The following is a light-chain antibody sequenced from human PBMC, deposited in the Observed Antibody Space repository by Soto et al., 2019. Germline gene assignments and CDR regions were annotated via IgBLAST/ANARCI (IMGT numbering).Light chain of an antibody. CDR2: DVS. V-gene: IGLV2-14*01. CDR3: SSYTTSTPSV. CDR1: SSDVGGYNY. J-gene: IGLJ1*01. Sequence: QSVLTRPASVSGSPGQSITISCTGSSSDVGGYNYVSWYQQHPGEAPKPMIYDVSNRPSGVPNRSSGSKPGNTASLTISGLQPEDEADYYCSSYTTSTPSVFRTGTKVNVL.